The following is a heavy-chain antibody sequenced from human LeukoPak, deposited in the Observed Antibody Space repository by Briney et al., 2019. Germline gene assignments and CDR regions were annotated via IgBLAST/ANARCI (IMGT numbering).Heavy chain of an antibody. V-gene: IGHV3-20*04. Sequence: GGSLRLSCAASGFTFYAFGMTWVRQAPGKGLEWVSAIRGDAGSTGYADSVKGRFTISRDNAKNSLYLQMNSLRVEDTALYYCARVWAWGSGNYFDNWGQGTLVTVS. CDR3: ARVWAWGSGNYFDN. CDR1: GFTFYAFG. CDR2: IRGDAGST. J-gene: IGHJ4*02. D-gene: IGHD7-27*01.